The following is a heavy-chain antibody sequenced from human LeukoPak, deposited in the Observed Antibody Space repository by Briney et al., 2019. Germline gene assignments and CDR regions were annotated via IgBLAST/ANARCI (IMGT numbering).Heavy chain of an antibody. J-gene: IGHJ5*02. D-gene: IGHD3-10*01. CDR1: GGSISSGGYS. CDR3: ARGGVLWLGESNWFDP. Sequence: SETLSLTCAVSGGSISSGGYSWSWIRQPPGKGLEWIGYIYHSGSTYYNPSLKSRVTISVDRSKNQFSLKLSSVTAADTAVYYCARGGVLWLGESNWFDPWGQGTLVTVSS. V-gene: IGHV4-30-2*01. CDR2: IYHSGST.